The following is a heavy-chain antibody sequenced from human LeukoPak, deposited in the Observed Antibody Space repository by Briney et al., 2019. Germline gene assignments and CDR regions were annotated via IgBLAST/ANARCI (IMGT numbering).Heavy chain of an antibody. CDR1: GFTFSDYY. V-gene: IGHV3-11*05. D-gene: IGHD2-15*01. CDR3: ARDPATLMVVSDMNGFDV. J-gene: IGHJ3*01. Sequence: GGSLRLSCAASGFTFSDYYMSWIRKAPGKGLEWVSFISSSGTYTHYADSLEGRFTISRDNTKNSLYLQMNSLRAEDTAVYYCARDPATLMVVSDMNGFDVWGPGTMVTVSS. CDR2: ISSSGTYT.